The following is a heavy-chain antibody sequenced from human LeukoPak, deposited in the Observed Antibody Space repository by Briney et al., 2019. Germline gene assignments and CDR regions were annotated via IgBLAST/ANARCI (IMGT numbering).Heavy chain of an antibody. CDR1: GGTFSSYA. Sequence: ASVKVSCKASGGTFSSYAISWVRQPPGQGLEWMGRIIPIFGTANYAQKLQGRVTITTDESTSTAYMELSSLRSEDTAVYYCARVNWNDGENAFDIWGQGTMVTVSS. D-gene: IGHD1-20*01. V-gene: IGHV1-69*05. J-gene: IGHJ3*02. CDR3: ARVNWNDGENAFDI. CDR2: IIPIFGTA.